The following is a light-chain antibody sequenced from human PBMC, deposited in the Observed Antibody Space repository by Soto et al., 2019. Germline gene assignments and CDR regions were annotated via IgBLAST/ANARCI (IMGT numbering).Light chain of an antibody. Sequence: QSALTQPASVSGSPGQSITISCTGTSGDVGGYNYVSWYQQHPGKAPKLMIYEVSNRPSGVSNRFSGSKSGNTASLTISGLQAEDEADYYCSSYTSSSTPVFXTGTKLTVL. CDR2: EVS. V-gene: IGLV2-14*01. CDR1: SGDVGGYNY. J-gene: IGLJ1*01. CDR3: SSYTSSSTPV.